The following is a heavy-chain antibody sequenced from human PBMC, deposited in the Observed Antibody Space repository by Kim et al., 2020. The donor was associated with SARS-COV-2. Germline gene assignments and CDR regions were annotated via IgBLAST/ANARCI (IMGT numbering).Heavy chain of an antibody. D-gene: IGHD6-19*01. CDR1: GGSFSGYY. CDR2: INHSGTT. CDR3: ASEAVAVLGN. J-gene: IGHJ4*02. Sequence: SETLSLTCAVYGGSFSGYYWSWIRQSPGKGLEWIGEINHSGTTNYNPSLKSRVTISVDTSKNQLSLKLSSVTAADTAVYYCASEAVAVLGNWGQGTPVTV. V-gene: IGHV4-34*01.